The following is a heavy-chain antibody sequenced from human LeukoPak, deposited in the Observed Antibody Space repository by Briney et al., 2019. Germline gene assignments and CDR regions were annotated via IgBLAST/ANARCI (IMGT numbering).Heavy chain of an antibody. CDR3: ARSLDGGDDY. CDR1: GYRFTGYW. J-gene: IGHJ4*02. Sequence: RGESLKISCKGAGYRFTGYWIGWGRQMPGKGLEWMGIIYPGDSDTRYSPSFQGQVTISADKSISTAYLQWSSLKASDTAMYYCARSLDGGDDYWGQGTLVTVSS. V-gene: IGHV5-51*01. CDR2: IYPGDSDT. D-gene: IGHD2-21*01.